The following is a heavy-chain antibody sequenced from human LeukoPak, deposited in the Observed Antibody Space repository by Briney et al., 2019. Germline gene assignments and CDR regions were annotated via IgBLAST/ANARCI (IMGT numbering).Heavy chain of an antibody. Sequence: GGSLRLSCAASGFTFSSYAMSWVRQAPGKGLEWVSGISAGGGSTYYADAVKGRFTISRDNSKNTMHLQMNSLRAEDTAVYYCAKGYSGSGNYNYYYYLDVWGKGTTVTVSS. V-gene: IGHV3-23*01. CDR2: ISAGGGST. CDR1: GFTFSSYA. J-gene: IGHJ6*03. D-gene: IGHD3-10*01. CDR3: AKGYSGSGNYNYYYYLDV.